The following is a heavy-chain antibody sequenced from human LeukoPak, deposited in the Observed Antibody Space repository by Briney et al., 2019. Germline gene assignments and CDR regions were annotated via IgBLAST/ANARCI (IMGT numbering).Heavy chain of an antibody. Sequence: GGSLRLSCAASGFIFNNAWMTWVRQAPGKGLEWVGRIKGKTGGGTTDYAAPVKGRFTISRDYSKNTVYLQVSDLKPEDTAVYYCATVSWQYRNNGYLADYWGQGTLVTVSS. V-gene: IGHV3-15*07. CDR2: IKGKTGGGTT. CDR3: ATVSWQYRNNGYLADY. J-gene: IGHJ4*02. D-gene: IGHD5-18*01. CDR1: GFIFNNAW.